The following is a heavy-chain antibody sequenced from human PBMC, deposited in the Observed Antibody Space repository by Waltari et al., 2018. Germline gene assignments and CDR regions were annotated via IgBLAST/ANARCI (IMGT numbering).Heavy chain of an antibody. CDR3: ARGTKVDL. Sequence: QVQLQQWGAGLLKPSETLSLTCPVSGGSFSGYYWSWIRQPPGKGLEWIGEINHSGSTNYNPSLKSRVTISVDTSKNQFSLKLSSVTAADTAVYYCARGTKVDLWGRGTLVTVSS. CDR2: INHSGST. J-gene: IGHJ2*01. CDR1: GGSFSGYY. V-gene: IGHV4-34*01.